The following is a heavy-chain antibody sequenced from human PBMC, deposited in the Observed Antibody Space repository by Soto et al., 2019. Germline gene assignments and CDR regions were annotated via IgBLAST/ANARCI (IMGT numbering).Heavy chain of an antibody. D-gene: IGHD3-9*01. Sequence: QVQLVQSGAEVKKPGASVKVSCKASGYTFSSYYIHWVRQAPGQGLEWIGISNPNGGSTNYAQNFNGRLTVTRDTSTATVDMALSALTSDDTAMYYCASGLGLGDCLGQGTLVTVSS. CDR1: GYTFSSYY. CDR3: ASGLGLGDC. CDR2: SNPNGGST. J-gene: IGHJ4*02. V-gene: IGHV1-46*01.